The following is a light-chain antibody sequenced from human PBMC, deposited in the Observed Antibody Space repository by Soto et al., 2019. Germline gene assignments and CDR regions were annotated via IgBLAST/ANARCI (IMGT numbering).Light chain of an antibody. CDR3: QQDNAYPWT. J-gene: IGKJ1*01. CDR2: KAS. CDR1: QSISTW. Sequence: DIQMTQSPSTLSASLGDRVTITCRASQSISTWLAWYQQKPGRAPKLLIYKASSLQSDVPSGFSGSGSGTEFTLTISSLQPADYATYYCQQDNAYPWTFGQGTKVEIK. V-gene: IGKV1-5*03.